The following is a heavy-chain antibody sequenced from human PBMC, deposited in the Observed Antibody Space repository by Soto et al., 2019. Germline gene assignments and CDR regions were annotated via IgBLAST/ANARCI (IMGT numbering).Heavy chain of an antibody. Sequence: SQALSLTCALSGDIVPSNNAAWSLIRSSPSRGLEWLGRTYYRSNWRHDYAVSVKSRITVNPDTSKNHFSLQLNSVTPDDTAVYYCARGVAGSGFDLWGQGTLVTVSS. CDR3: ARGVAGSGFDL. CDR2: TYYRSNWRH. J-gene: IGHJ4*02. D-gene: IGHD6-19*01. V-gene: IGHV6-1*01. CDR1: GDIVPSNNAA.